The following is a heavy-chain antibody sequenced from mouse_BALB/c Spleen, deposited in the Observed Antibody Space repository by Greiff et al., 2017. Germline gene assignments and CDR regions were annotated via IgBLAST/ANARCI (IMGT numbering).Heavy chain of an antibody. CDR2: ISSGGGST. CDR3: ARELGGYAMDY. Sequence: EVKLMESGGGLVKPGGSLKLSCAASGFAFSSYDMSWVRQTPEKRLEWVAYISSGGGSTYYPDTVKGRFTISRDNAKNTLYLQMSSLKSEDTAMYYCARELGGYAMDYWGQGTSVTVSS. CDR1: GFAFSSYD. V-gene: IGHV5-12-1*01. D-gene: IGHD4-1*01. J-gene: IGHJ4*01.